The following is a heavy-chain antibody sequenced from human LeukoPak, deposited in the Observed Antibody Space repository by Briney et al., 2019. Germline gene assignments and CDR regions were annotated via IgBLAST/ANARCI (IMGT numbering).Heavy chain of an antibody. CDR3: AKVLVVVPAATPFDY. D-gene: IGHD2-2*02. V-gene: IGHV3-23*01. CDR1: GFTFSSYA. CDR2: ISGSGGSP. Sequence: GGSLRLSCSASGFTFSSYAMSWVRQAPGKGLEWVSAISGSGGSPYYADSVKGRFTISRDNSKNTLYLQMNSLRAEDTAVYYCAKVLVVVPAATPFDYWGQGTLVTVSS. J-gene: IGHJ4*02.